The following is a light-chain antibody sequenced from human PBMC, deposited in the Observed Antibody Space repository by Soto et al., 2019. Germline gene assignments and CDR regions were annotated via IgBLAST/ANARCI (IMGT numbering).Light chain of an antibody. J-gene: IGKJ5*01. CDR3: QQSYRTPIT. CDR2: AAS. Sequence: QMTQSPSSLSASVGDRVTITCRASQSMSSYVNWYQHKPGKATNLLIYAASSLQSGVPSRFSGSGSGTDFTLTISSLQPEDFATYYCQQSYRTPITFGQGTRLEIK. CDR1: QSMSSY. V-gene: IGKV1-39*01.